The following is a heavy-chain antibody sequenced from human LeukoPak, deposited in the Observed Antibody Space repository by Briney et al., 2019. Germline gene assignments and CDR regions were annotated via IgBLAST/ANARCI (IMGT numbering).Heavy chain of an antibody. CDR3: ARASYGGNSGVVDY. V-gene: IGHV4-34*01. CDR1: GGSFSGYY. CDR2: INHSGST. J-gene: IGHJ4*02. Sequence: PSETLSLTCAVYGGSFSGYYWSWIRQPPGKGLEWIGGINHSGSTNYNPSLKSRVTISVDTSKNQFSLKLSSVTAADTAVYYCARASYGGNSGVVDYWGQGTLVTVSS. D-gene: IGHD4-23*01.